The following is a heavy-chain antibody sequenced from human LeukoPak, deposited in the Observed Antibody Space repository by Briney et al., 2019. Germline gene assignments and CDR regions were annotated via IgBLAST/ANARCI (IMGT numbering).Heavy chain of an antibody. CDR1: GFTFGIYW. Sequence: PGGSLRLSCAASGFTFGIYWMSWVRQAPGKGLEWVANINQDGREKYYVDSVEGRFTISRDNAKNSLYLQMNSLRVEDTAVYYCARGGDVGTTDYWGQGTLVTVSS. D-gene: IGHD1-1*01. CDR3: ARGGDVGTTDY. CDR2: INQDGREK. J-gene: IGHJ4*02. V-gene: IGHV3-7*01.